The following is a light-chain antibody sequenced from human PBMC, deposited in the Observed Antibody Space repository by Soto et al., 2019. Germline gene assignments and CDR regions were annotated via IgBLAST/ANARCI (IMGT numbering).Light chain of an antibody. CDR2: DSN. Sequence: QSELTQPPSLSAAPGQTVTISCSGSRSNIGNNYVSWYQQFPGAAPRLLIYDSNKRPSGIPERFSASKTATSATLGITGLQTGDEADYYCGVWDGSLVLYLFGPGTKLTVL. J-gene: IGLJ1*01. CDR3: GVWDGSLVLYL. CDR1: RSNIGNNY. V-gene: IGLV1-51*01.